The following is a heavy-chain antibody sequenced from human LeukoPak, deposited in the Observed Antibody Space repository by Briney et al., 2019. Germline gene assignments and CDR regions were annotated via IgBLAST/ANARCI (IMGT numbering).Heavy chain of an antibody. Sequence: GGSPRLSCAASGFTFSSYAMSWVRPAPGKGLEWVSAISGSGGSTHYADSVEGRFTISRDNSKNTLYLQMNSLRAEDTAVYYCANNRIAVAGTGAFDIWGQGTMVTVSS. J-gene: IGHJ3*02. CDR1: GFTFSSYA. V-gene: IGHV3-23*01. CDR3: ANNRIAVAGTGAFDI. CDR2: ISGSGGST. D-gene: IGHD6-19*01.